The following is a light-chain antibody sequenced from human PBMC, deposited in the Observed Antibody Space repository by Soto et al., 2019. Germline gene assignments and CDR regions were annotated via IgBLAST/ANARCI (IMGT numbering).Light chain of an antibody. Sequence: QSALTQPPSASGSPGQSVTISCIGTASDIGRYNYVSWYQHHPGKAPKLIIYEVTKRPSGVPDRFSGSKSGNTASLTVSGLRAVDEADYYCTSYTSSTIPYVFGTGTKVTVL. CDR1: ASDIGRYNY. V-gene: IGLV2-8*01. CDR3: TSYTSSTIPYV. CDR2: EVT. J-gene: IGLJ1*01.